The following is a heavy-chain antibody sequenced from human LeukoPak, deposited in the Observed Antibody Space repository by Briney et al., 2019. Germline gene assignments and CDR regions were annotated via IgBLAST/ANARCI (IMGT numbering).Heavy chain of an antibody. Sequence: GGSLRLSCAASEFTFSTYWMAWVRQAPGKGLEWVANIKYDGSEKYYVDSVKGRFTISRDNAKNSLYLQVNSLRAEDTAVYYCARDAILTGRFDYWGQGTLVTVSS. CDR2: IKYDGSEK. D-gene: IGHD3-9*01. CDR1: EFTFSTYW. V-gene: IGHV3-7*04. CDR3: ARDAILTGRFDY. J-gene: IGHJ4*02.